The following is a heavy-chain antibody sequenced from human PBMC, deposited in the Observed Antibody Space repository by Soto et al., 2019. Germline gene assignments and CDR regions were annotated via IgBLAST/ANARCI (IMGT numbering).Heavy chain of an antibody. D-gene: IGHD2-2*02. CDR2: IYYSGSN. CDR1: GGSISSGGYY. Sequence: QVQLQESGPGLVKPSQTLSLTCTVSGGSISSGGYYWSWIRQHPGKGLEWIGYIYYSGSNYYNPSLKSRVTISVDTSKNQFSLKLSSVTAADTAVYYCARVGDCSSTSCYTGEYYYYGMDVWGQGTTVTVSS. J-gene: IGHJ6*02. CDR3: ARVGDCSSTSCYTGEYYYYGMDV. V-gene: IGHV4-31*03.